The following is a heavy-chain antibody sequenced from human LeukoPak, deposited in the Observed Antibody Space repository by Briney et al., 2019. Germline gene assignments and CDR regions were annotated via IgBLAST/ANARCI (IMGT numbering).Heavy chain of an antibody. CDR2: ISYNGNKR. V-gene: IGHV3-30*18. CDR3: AKGSRGSCSRTYCYPFDY. J-gene: IGHJ4*02. Sequence: GGSLRLSCTASGFTFSSYGLLWVRQAPGKGLDWVAIISYNGNKRYYADSVKGRFTISRDNSKNTLYLQMNRLRAEDTAVYYCAKGSRGSCSRTYCYPFDYWGQGTLVTVSS. CDR1: GFTFSSYG. D-gene: IGHD2-2*01.